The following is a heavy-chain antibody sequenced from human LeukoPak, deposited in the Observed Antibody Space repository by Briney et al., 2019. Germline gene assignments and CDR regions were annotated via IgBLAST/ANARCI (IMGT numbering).Heavy chain of an antibody. CDR3: ARRPAAMPACVCFDY. CDR1: GGSISSSNW. J-gene: IGHJ4*02. V-gene: IGHV4-4*02. D-gene: IGHD2-2*01. Sequence: SSGTLSLTCAVSGGSISSSNWWSWVRQPPGKGLEWIGEIYHSGSTNYNPSLKSRVTISVDKSKNQFSLKLSSVTAADTAVYYCARRPAAMPACVCFDYWGQGTRVTVSS. CDR2: IYHSGST.